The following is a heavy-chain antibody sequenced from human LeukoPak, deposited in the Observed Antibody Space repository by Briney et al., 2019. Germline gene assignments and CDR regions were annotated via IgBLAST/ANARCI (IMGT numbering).Heavy chain of an antibody. D-gene: IGHD4-17*01. J-gene: IGHJ3*02. Sequence: PGGSLRLSCAVSGFTFSSFAMSWVRQAPGKGLEWVSAISGDGGSAYYADSVKGRFTISRDNSKNTLYLQMNSLRAEDTAVYYCAKELVTTGDAFDIWGQGTMVTVSS. V-gene: IGHV3-23*01. CDR3: AKELVTTGDAFDI. CDR2: ISGDGGSA. CDR1: GFTFSSFA.